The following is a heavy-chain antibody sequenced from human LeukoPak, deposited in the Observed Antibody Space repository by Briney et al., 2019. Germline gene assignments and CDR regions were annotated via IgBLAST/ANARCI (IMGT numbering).Heavy chain of an antibody. CDR3: ARARKYCSSTSCRTLDY. V-gene: IGHV4-34*01. CDR1: GGSFSGYY. CDR2: INHSGST. D-gene: IGHD2-2*01. Sequence: SETLSLTCAVYGGSFSGYYWSWIRQPPGKGLEWIGEINHSGSTNYNPSLKSRLTISVDTSKNHFSLKLSSVTAADTAVYYCARARKYCSSTSCRTLDYWGQGTLVTVSS. J-gene: IGHJ4*02.